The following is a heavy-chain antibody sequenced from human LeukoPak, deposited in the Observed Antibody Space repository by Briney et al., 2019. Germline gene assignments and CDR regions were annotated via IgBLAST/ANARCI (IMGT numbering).Heavy chain of an antibody. CDR2: IYHSGST. Sequence: SGTLSLTCAVSGGSISSSFWWSWVRQPPGKGLEWIGEIYHSGSTNYNPSLKSRVTISVDTSKNQFSLKLSSVTAADTAVYYCARRGGMGVYYWGQGTLVTVSS. J-gene: IGHJ4*02. V-gene: IGHV4-4*02. D-gene: IGHD3-16*01. CDR3: ARRGGMGVYY. CDR1: GGSISSSFW.